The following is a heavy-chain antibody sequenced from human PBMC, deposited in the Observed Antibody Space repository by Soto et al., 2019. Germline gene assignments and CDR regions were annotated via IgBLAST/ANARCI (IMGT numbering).Heavy chain of an antibody. CDR3: ARDRWLWLVLLGYYGMDV. V-gene: IGHV6-1*01. J-gene: IGHJ6*04. CDR1: GDIVSSNSAA. Sequence: SQTLSLTCAISGDIVSSNSAAWNWIRQSPSRGLEWLGRTYYRSKWYNDYAVSVKSRITINPDTSKNQFSLQLNSVTPEDTAVYYCARDRWLWLVLLGYYGMDVWGKGTTVTVSS. CDR2: TYYRSKWYN. D-gene: IGHD6-19*01.